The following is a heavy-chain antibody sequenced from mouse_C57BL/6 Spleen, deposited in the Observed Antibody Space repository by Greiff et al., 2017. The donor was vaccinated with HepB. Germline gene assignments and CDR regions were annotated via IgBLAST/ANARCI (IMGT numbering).Heavy chain of an antibody. CDR1: GYAFSSSW. CDR2: IYPGDGDT. V-gene: IGHV1-82*01. Sequence: QVQLQQSGPELVKPGASVKISCKASGYAFSSSWMNWVKQRPGKGLEWIGRIYPGDGDTNYNGKFKGKATLTADKSSSTAYMQLSSLTSEDSAVYSFARCEGYDERGYFDDWGQGTTLTVSS. J-gene: IGHJ2*01. D-gene: IGHD2-2*01. CDR3: ARCEGYDERGYFDD.